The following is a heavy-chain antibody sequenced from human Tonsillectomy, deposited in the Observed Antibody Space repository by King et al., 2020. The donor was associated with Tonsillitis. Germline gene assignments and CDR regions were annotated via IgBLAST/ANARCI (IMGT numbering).Heavy chain of an antibody. CDR3: ARDMTPYDGDMYYDAFDI. D-gene: IGHD3-10*01. CDR2: IKRDGSQK. Sequence: VQLVESGGGLVQPGGSLRLSCTASGITLSTFWMTWVRQAPGKGLEWVADIKRDGSQKHYVDSVEGRFTISRDNAKNSLYLQMNSLRAEDTAVYYCARDMTPYDGDMYYDAFDIWGRGTMVTVSS. V-gene: IGHV3-7*03. CDR1: GITLSTFW. J-gene: IGHJ3*02.